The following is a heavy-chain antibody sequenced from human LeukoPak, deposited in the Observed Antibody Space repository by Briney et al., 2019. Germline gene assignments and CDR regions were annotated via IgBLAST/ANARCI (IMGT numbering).Heavy chain of an antibody. D-gene: IGHD1-1*01. CDR2: ISSGSSTI. Sequence: GGSLRLSCVASGFTFSSYSMNWVRQAPGKGLEWVSYISSGSSTIYYAGSVKGRFIISRDNAKNTLYLQMDSLRAEDTAIYYCAKGVQLGGYYFDYWGQGTLVTVSS. V-gene: IGHV3-48*01. J-gene: IGHJ4*02. CDR3: AKGVQLGGYYFDY. CDR1: GFTFSSYS.